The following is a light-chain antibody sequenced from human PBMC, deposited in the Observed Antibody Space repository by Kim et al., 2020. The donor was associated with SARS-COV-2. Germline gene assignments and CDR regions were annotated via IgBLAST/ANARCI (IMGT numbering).Light chain of an antibody. V-gene: IGLV1-40*01. CDR3: QSYDSSLSTLV. CDR2: GNT. Sequence: QSVLTQPPSVSGAPGQRVTISCTGSSSNIGAGYNAHWYQQLPGTAPKLLIYGNTNRPSGVPDRFSGSKSDTSASLAITGLQAEDEADYYCQSYDSSLSTLVFGGGTQLTVL. CDR1: SSNIGAGYN. J-gene: IGLJ3*02.